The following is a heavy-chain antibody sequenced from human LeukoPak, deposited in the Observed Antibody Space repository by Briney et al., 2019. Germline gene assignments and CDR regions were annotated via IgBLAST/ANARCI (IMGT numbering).Heavy chain of an antibody. CDR3: ARERIQLPFDY. Sequence: ASETLSLTYTVSGGSISSSSYYWGWIRQPPGKGLEWIGSIYYSGSTYYNPSLKSRVTISVDTSKNQFSLKLSSVTAADTAVYHCARERIQLPFDYWGQGTLVTVSS. V-gene: IGHV4-39*07. CDR2: IYYSGST. D-gene: IGHD5-18*01. J-gene: IGHJ4*02. CDR1: GGSISSSSYY.